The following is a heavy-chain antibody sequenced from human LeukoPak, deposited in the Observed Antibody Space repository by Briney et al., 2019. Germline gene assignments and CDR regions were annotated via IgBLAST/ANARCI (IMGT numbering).Heavy chain of an antibody. D-gene: IGHD2-2*01. V-gene: IGHV3-48*04. CDR1: GFVFSSFA. Sequence: GGSLRLSCAASGFVFSSFAMNWARQAPGKELEWISYISSASTTIYYADSVKGRFTISRDNTQNSLYLQTNSLRAEDTAVYYCAKADEVASATIGPAGYWGQGTLVTVSS. CDR3: AKADEVASATIGPAGY. J-gene: IGHJ4*02. CDR2: ISSASTTI.